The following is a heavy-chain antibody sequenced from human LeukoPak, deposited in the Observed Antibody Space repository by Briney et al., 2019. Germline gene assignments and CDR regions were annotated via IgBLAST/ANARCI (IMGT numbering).Heavy chain of an antibody. CDR3: TRFVPYLDY. D-gene: IGHD3-16*01. Sequence: GRSLRLSCTASGFTFGDHAMSWVRQAPGKGLEWVGFIRGKTYGKTTEYAASVKGRFTISRDDSKNIAYLQMNSLKTEDTAIYYCTRFVPYLDYWGQGTLVTVSS. CDR1: GFTFGDHA. J-gene: IGHJ4*02. CDR2: IRGKTYGKTT. V-gene: IGHV3-49*04.